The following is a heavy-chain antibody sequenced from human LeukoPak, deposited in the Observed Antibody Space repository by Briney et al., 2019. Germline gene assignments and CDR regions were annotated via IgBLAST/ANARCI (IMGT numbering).Heavy chain of an antibody. CDR3: ARGPPDLYDSSGYYYDH. D-gene: IGHD3-22*01. J-gene: IGHJ5*02. Sequence: SETLSLTCAVYGGSFSGYYWSWIRQPPGKGLEWIGEINHSGSTNYNPSLKSRVTISVDTSKNQFSLKLSSVTAADTAVYYCARGPPDLYDSSGYYYDHWGQGTLVTVSS. V-gene: IGHV4-34*01. CDR2: INHSGST. CDR1: GGSFSGYY.